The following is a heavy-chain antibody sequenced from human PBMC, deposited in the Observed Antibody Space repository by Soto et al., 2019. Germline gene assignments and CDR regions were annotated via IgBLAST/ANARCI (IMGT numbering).Heavy chain of an antibody. CDR1: GSSIRSVNYC. V-gene: IGHV4-30-4*01. Sequence: QVQVQESGPGLVKPSETLSLTCTVSGSSIRSVNYCWNLVLQSPDKGLEWIGHIYDGGITYNNPSLNGRVAISIDTSKNQFSLRLSSVTATDTAVYYCARGPSGDKVYYWGQGILVTVSS. J-gene: IGHJ4*02. CDR2: IYDGGIT. CDR3: ARGPSGDKVYY. D-gene: IGHD7-27*01.